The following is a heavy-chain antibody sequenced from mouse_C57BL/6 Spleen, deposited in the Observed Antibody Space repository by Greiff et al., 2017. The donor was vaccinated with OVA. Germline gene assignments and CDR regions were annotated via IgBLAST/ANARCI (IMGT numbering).Heavy chain of an antibody. CDR2: IWSGGST. D-gene: IGHD1-1*01. Sequence: VQLQQSGPGLVQPSQSLSITCTVSGFSLTSYGVHWVRQSPGKGLEWLGVIWSGGSTDYNAAFISRLSISKDNSKSQVFFKMNSLQADDTAIYYCARKGENYGSSYDWFAYWGQGTLVTVSA. CDR3: ARKGENYGSSYDWFAY. CDR1: GFSLTSYG. V-gene: IGHV2-2*01. J-gene: IGHJ3*01.